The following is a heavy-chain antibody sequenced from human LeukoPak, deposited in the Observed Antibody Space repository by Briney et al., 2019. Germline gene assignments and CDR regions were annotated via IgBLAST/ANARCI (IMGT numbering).Heavy chain of an antibody. Sequence: ASVKVSCKASGYTFTGYYMHWVRQAPGQGLEWMGRINPNSGGTNYAQKFQGKVTMTTDTSTSTAYMELRSLRSDDTAVYYCARDQRANWFDPWGQGTLVTVSS. J-gene: IGHJ5*02. CDR2: INPNSGGT. CDR1: GYTFTGYY. CDR3: ARDQRANWFDP. D-gene: IGHD6-25*01. V-gene: IGHV1-2*06.